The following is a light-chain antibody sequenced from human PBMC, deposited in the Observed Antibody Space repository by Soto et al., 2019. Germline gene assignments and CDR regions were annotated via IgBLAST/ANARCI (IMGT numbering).Light chain of an antibody. V-gene: IGKV3-15*01. CDR3: QQYNQWPPYT. Sequence: EIVMTQSPAILSVSPGERATLSCRASQSVGRTLAWYQQKPGQSPRLLVYGASTRANGTPARFSGIGSGTEFTLTISTLQSEDVGVYYCQQYNQWPPYTLGQGTRVEMK. CDR1: QSVGRT. CDR2: GAS. J-gene: IGKJ2*01.